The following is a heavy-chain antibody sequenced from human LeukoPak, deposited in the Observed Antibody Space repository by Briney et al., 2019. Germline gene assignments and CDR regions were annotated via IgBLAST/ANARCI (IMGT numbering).Heavy chain of an antibody. CDR3: ARMRPYYYDSSGYTYFDY. J-gene: IGHJ4*02. D-gene: IGHD3-22*01. CDR2: IYYSGST. Sequence: SETLSLTCTVSGESISGFYWTWIRQPPGKGLEWIGYIYYSGSTNYNPSLKSRVTISVSTSKNQFSLKLSSVTALDTAVYYCARMRPYYYDSSGYTYFDYWGQGTLVTVSS. V-gene: IGHV4-59*12. CDR1: GESISGFY.